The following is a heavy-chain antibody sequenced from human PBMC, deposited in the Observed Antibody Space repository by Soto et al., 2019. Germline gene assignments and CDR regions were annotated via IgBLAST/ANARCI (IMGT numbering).Heavy chain of an antibody. J-gene: IGHJ6*03. CDR2: INHSGST. D-gene: IGHD6-13*01. CDR1: GGSFSGYY. V-gene: IGHV4-34*01. Sequence: SETLSLTCAVYGGSFSGYYWSWIRQPPGKGLEWIGEINHSGSTNYNPPLKSRVTISVDTSKNQFSLKLSSVTAADTAVYYCARTRRPPIAAAGTVGYYYYYMDVWGKGTTVTVSS. CDR3: ARTRRPPIAAAGTVGYYYYYMDV.